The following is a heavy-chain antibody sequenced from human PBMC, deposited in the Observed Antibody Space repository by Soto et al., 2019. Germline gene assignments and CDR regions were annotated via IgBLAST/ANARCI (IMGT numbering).Heavy chain of an antibody. CDR3: ASRDPGASVDY. Sequence: PSETLSLTCAVSGGSFTSNNWWTWVRQPPGQGLEWIGEIYRTGSTNYNPSLKSRVTISLDKSENQFSLKVTSLTAADTAVYYCASRDPGASVDYWGQGTLVTVSS. CDR2: IYRTGST. CDR1: GGSFTSNNW. D-gene: IGHD1-26*01. V-gene: IGHV4-4*02. J-gene: IGHJ4*02.